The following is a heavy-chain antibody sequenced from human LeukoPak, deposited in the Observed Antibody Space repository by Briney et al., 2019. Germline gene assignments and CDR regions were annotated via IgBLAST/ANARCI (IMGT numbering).Heavy chain of an antibody. Sequence: GGSLRLSCAASGFTFSSSAMSWVRQTPGKGLECVSSITGNGATTYYPDYVKGRFTISRDNSKNTLSLQMNSLRAEDTAVYYCAKERRRVDTEMVRSYYFENWGQGTLVTVSS. D-gene: IGHD5-18*01. CDR1: GFTFSSSA. V-gene: IGHV3-23*01. J-gene: IGHJ4*02. CDR3: AKERRRVDTEMVRSYYFEN. CDR2: ITGNGATT.